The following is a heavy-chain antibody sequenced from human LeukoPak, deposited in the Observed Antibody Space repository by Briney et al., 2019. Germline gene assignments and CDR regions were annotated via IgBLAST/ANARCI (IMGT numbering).Heavy chain of an antibody. J-gene: IGHJ1*01. CDR1: GFTFSSYS. V-gene: IGHV3-21*01. Sequence: GGSLRLSCAASGFTFSSYSMNWVRQAPGKGLEWVSSISSSSYIYYADSVKGRFTISRDNAKNSLYLQMNSLRAEDTAVYYCARDHSSGSAEYFQHWGQGTLATVSS. CDR3: ARDHSSGSAEYFQH. D-gene: IGHD6-19*01. CDR2: ISSSSYI.